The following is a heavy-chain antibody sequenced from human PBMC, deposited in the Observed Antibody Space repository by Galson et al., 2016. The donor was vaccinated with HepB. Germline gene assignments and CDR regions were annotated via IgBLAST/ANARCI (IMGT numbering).Heavy chain of an antibody. CDR1: GFSLSTSGVG. V-gene: IGHV2-5*02. CDR2: IYWDDDK. J-gene: IGHJ6*02. D-gene: IGHD1-14*01. Sequence: PALVKPTQTLTLTCTFSGFSLSTSGVGVGWIRLPPGKALEWLALIYWDDDKRYSPSLKSRLTITKDTSKNQVVLTVTNMDPVDTATYYYAYTGPLLYHYYEMDVWGPGTTVTVSS. CDR3: AYTGPLLYHYYEMDV.